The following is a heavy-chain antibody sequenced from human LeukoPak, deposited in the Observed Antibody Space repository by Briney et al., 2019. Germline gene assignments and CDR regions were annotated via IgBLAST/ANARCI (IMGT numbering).Heavy chain of an antibody. CDR3: ARGGLSGQRTDLFDI. V-gene: IGHV3-21*01. Sequence: PGGSLRLSCAASGFTFSSYSMNWARQAPGKGLESVSSISASPYIYYADSVKGRFTISRDDSKNSLYLQMNSLRAEDTALYYCARGGLSGQRTDLFDIWGQGTMVTVSS. J-gene: IGHJ3*02. CDR2: ISASPYI. CDR1: GFTFSSYS. D-gene: IGHD2/OR15-2a*01.